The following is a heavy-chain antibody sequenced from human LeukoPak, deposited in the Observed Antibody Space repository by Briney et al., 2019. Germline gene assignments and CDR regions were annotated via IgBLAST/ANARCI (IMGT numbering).Heavy chain of an antibody. CDR1: GYTFTSYD. V-gene: IGHV1-8*01. D-gene: IGHD3-3*01. Sequence: ASVKVSCKASGYTFTSYDVNWVRQATGQGLEWMGWMNPNSGNTGYAQKFQGRVNMTRNTSISTAYMELSSLRSEDTAVYYCARGNYYDFWSGFGRNYYYYYMDVWGKGTTVTVSS. J-gene: IGHJ6*03. CDR2: MNPNSGNT. CDR3: ARGNYYDFWSGFGRNYYYYYMDV.